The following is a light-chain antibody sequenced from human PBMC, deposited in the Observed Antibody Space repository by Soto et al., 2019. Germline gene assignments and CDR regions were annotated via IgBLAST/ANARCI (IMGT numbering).Light chain of an antibody. CDR2: FEGSGTY. J-gene: IGLJ3*02. V-gene: IGLV4-60*02. CDR3: ETWDTNTRV. Sequence: QAVVTQSSSASASLGSSVKITCTLSSGHSSYIIAWHQQQPGKAPRHLMKFEGSGTYNKGSGIPDRFSGSSSGADRYLTISNLQFEDAADYYCETWDTNTRVFGGGTKLTVL. CDR1: SGHSSYI.